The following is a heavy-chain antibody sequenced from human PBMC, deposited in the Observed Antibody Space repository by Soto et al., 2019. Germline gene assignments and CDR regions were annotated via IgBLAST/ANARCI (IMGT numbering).Heavy chain of an antibody. J-gene: IGHJ4*02. V-gene: IGHV3-23*01. Sequence: EVRLLESGGGLEQPGGSLRLSCTTSGFTFDNFAMSWVRQAPGRGLEWVSAIIGGGGGTYYADSVKGRFIISRDNSKNTVYLQVNGLRPDDTAVYYCAKDVHYDRSGGLDYCGQGTLVTVSS. CDR3: AKDVHYDRSGGLDY. D-gene: IGHD3-22*01. CDR2: IIGGGGGT. CDR1: GFTFDNFA.